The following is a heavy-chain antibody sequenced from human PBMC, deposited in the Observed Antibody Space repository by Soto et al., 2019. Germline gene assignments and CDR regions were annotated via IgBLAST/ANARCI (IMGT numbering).Heavy chain of an antibody. CDR2: IYYSGST. CDR3: ARRVGQGEGRLSWGSGKPRGLYYYMDV. V-gene: IGHV4-59*08. D-gene: IGHD3-10*01. J-gene: IGHJ6*03. CDR1: GGSISSYY. Sequence: SETLSLTCTVSGGSISSYYWSWIRQPPGKGLEWIGYIYYSGSTNYNPSLKSRVTISVDTSKNQFSLKLSSVTAADTAGYYCARRVGQGEGRLSWGSGKPRGLYYYMDVWGKGTTVTVSS.